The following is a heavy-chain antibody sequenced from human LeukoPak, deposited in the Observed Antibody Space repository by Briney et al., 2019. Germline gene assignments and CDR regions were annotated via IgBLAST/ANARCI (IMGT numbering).Heavy chain of an antibody. Sequence: GGSLRLSCAASGFTFSSYDMNWVRQAPGKGLEWVSGLSGNGISAYYADSVRGRFTISRDNSKNTLYLQMNSLRAEDTAVYYCVRDDDRPDNGLDYWGQGTLVTVSS. CDR1: GFTFSSYD. CDR3: VRDDDRPDNGLDY. D-gene: IGHD3-22*01. J-gene: IGHJ4*02. CDR2: LSGNGISA. V-gene: IGHV3-23*01.